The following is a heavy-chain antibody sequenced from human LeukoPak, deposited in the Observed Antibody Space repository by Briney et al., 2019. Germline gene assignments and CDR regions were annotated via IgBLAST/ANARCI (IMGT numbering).Heavy chain of an antibody. CDR1: GFAFSSYG. V-gene: IGHV3-33*01. CDR2: IWYDGSNE. J-gene: IGHJ4*02. CDR3: ASGATTRLDY. D-gene: IGHD1-26*01. Sequence: GRSLRLSCAASGFAFSSYGMHWVRQAPGKGLEWVAVIWYDGSNEYYVDSVKGRFTISRDNSKNTLYLQMNSLRAEDTAVYFCASGATTRLDYWGQGTLVTVSS.